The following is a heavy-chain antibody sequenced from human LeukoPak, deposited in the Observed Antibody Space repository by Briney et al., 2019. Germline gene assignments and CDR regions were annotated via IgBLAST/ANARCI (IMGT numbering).Heavy chain of an antibody. D-gene: IGHD2-15*01. CDR3: AIAYCSGGSCPNYYGMDV. CDR1: GFTFCSYG. V-gene: IGHV3-30*03. J-gene: IGHJ6*02. Sequence: GGSLRLSCAACGFTFCSYGMHWVRQAPGKGLEWVAVISYDGSNKYYADSVEGRFTISRDNSKNTLYLQMNSLRAEDTAVYYCAIAYCSGGSCPNYYGMDVWGQGTTVTVSS. CDR2: ISYDGSNK.